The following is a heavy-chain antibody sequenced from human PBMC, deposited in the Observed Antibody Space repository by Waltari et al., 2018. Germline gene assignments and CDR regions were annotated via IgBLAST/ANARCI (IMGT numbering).Heavy chain of an antibody. Sequence: QVQLVQSGAEVKKPGASVKVSCKVSGYTLTELSMHWVRQAPGNGLEWMGGFDPEDGETIYAQKFQGRVTMTEDTSTDTAYMELSSLRSEDTAVYYCARDRGCSGGSCYLYYGMDVWGQGTTVTVSS. CDR3: ARDRGCSGGSCYLYYGMDV. J-gene: IGHJ6*02. D-gene: IGHD2-15*01. V-gene: IGHV1-24*01. CDR1: GYTLTELS. CDR2: FDPEDGET.